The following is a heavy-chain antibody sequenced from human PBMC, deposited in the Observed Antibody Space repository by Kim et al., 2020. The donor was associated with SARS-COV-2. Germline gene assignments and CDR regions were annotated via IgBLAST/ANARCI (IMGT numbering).Heavy chain of an antibody. V-gene: IGHV4-39*01. Sequence: SETLSLTCTVSGGSISSDYYWCWIRQPPGKGMEWIASVYHTGSTYYYPSRKSRATIAVDPSKNHFSQRMNSVTAADTAVDYCARQLISVPYDVWGQGTTVTVSS. CDR2: VYHTGST. CDR1: GGSISSDYY. D-gene: IGHD3-16*01. CDR3: ARQLISVPYDV. J-gene: IGHJ6*02.